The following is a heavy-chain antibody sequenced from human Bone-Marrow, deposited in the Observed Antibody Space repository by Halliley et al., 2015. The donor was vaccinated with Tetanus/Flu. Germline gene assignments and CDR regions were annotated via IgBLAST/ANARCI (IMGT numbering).Heavy chain of an antibody. Sequence: TLSLTCTVSGGSISSVGYYWTWIRQHPGKGLEWIGYIYYSGSTYHNPSLKSRVTISLDKSKNRFSLKLSSMTAADTAVYYCASKISSSGVDYWGQGTLVTVSS. V-gene: IGHV4-31*03. CDR1: GGSISSVGYY. D-gene: IGHD3-22*01. J-gene: IGHJ4*02. CDR3: ASKISSSGVDY. CDR2: IYYSGST.